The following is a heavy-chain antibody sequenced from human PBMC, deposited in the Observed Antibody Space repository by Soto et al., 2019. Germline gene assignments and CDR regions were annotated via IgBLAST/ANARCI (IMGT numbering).Heavy chain of an antibody. Sequence: QVQLVQSGAEVKKPGASVKVSCKASGYTFTSYDINWVRQATGQGLEWMGWMNPNSGNTGYAQKFKGRVTMTSNNSISTAYMELSSLRSEDTAVYYCAGPSLMSWLVRPYYFDDWGQGTLVTVSS. CDR3: AGPSLMSWLVRPYYFDD. V-gene: IGHV1-8*01. CDR2: MNPNSGNT. D-gene: IGHD6-19*01. CDR1: GYTFTSYD. J-gene: IGHJ4*02.